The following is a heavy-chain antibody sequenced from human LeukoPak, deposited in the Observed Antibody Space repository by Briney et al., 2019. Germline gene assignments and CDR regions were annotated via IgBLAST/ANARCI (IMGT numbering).Heavy chain of an antibody. D-gene: IGHD3-10*01. V-gene: IGHV3-11*06. CDR2: ISSSSSYT. Sequence: GGSLRLSCAAPGFTFSDYYMSWIRQAPGKGLEWVSYISSSSSYTNYADSVKGRFTISRDNAKNSLYLQMNSLRAEDTAVYYCARVEVRGDNWFDPWGQGTLVTVSS. J-gene: IGHJ5*02. CDR3: ARVEVRGDNWFDP. CDR1: GFTFSDYY.